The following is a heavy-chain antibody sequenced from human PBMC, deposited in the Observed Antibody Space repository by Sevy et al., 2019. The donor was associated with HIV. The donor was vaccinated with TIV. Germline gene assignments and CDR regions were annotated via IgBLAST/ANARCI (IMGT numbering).Heavy chain of an antibody. Sequence: SETLSLTCTVSSGSITSLYWNWIRQPPRKGLEWVANIFYNGHINYNPSLKSRVTLSLDTSKNQYSLRLSSVTVADTAMYYCAGENAWGRGYSWGQGTLVTVSS. D-gene: IGHD1-26*01. CDR2: IFYNGHI. J-gene: IGHJ4*02. CDR3: AGENAWGRGYS. V-gene: IGHV4-59*11. CDR1: SGSITSLY.